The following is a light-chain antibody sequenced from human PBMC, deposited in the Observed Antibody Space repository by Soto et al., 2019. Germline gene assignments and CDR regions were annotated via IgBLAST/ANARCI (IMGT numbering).Light chain of an antibody. J-gene: IGKJ2*01. CDR1: QSVSIN. Sequence: EIVMTQSPVTLSVSPGERVSLSCRASQSVSINLAWHQQKPGQPPRLLIYDASFTATGVPGRFSGSGSGTEFTLTISSLQSEDFAVYYCQQYYNGYTFGQGTKLEIK. CDR3: QQYYNGYT. CDR2: DAS. V-gene: IGKV3-15*01.